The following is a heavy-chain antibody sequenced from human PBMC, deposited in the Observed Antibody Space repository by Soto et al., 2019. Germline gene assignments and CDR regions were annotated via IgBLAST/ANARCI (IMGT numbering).Heavy chain of an antibody. D-gene: IGHD6-25*01. CDR1: GFTFMNYA. CDR2: ITGSGGDT. V-gene: IGHV3-23*01. Sequence: DVQLLESGGNLVQRGGSLRLSCTGSGFTFMNYAMSWVRLAPGTGLEWVSAITGSGGDTFHADSVKGRFTISRDNSKNTLYLQMNSLRAEDMAVYYFAKGSASGSPYYFDFWGQGTLVTVSS. CDR3: AKGSASGSPYYFDF. J-gene: IGHJ4*02.